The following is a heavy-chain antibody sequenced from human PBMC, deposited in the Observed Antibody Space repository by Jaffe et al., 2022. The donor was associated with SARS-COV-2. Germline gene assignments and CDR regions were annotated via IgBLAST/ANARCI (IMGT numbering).Heavy chain of an antibody. Sequence: EVQLLESGGGLVQPGGSLRLSCAASGFTFSSYAMSWVRQAPGKGLEWVSDISGSGVSTHYADSVKGRFTISRDNSKNTLYVQMESLRAEDTAVYFCAKVGYCYTPSCPRDYWGQGTLVTVSS. D-gene: IGHD2-2*03. V-gene: IGHV3-23*01. CDR2: ISGSGVST. J-gene: IGHJ4*02. CDR3: AKVGYCYTPSCPRDY. CDR1: GFTFSSYA.